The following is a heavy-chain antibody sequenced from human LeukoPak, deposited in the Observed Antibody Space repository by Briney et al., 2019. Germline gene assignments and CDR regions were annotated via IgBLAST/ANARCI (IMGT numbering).Heavy chain of an antibody. V-gene: IGHV4-39*01. CDR2: IYYSGST. Sequence: PSETLSLTCTVSGGSISSSSYYWGWIRQPPGKGLEWIGSIYYSGSTYYNPSLKSRVTISVDTSKNQFSLKLSSVTVADTAVYYCARQTGSGLFSLPGGQGTLVTVSS. D-gene: IGHD3-10*01. CDR1: GGSISSSSYY. CDR3: ARQTGSGLFSLP. J-gene: IGHJ4*02.